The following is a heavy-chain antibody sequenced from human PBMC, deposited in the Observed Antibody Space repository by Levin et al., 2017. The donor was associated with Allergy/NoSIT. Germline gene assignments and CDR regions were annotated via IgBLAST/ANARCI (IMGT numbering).Heavy chain of an antibody. Sequence: SETLSLTCAISGATVTNDSATWNWIRQSPSRGLEWLGRTYYRSKWYNDYAGSVKTRITINSDTSKNQFFLQLNSVTPDDTAIYFCARTGGYSYGPFDYWGQGTLVTVSS. CDR3: ARTGGYSYGPFDY. D-gene: IGHD5-18*01. J-gene: IGHJ4*02. CDR2: TYYRSKWYN. V-gene: IGHV6-1*01. CDR1: GATVTNDSAT.